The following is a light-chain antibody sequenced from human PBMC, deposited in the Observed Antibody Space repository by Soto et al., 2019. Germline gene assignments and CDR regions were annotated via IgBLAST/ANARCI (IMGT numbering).Light chain of an antibody. J-gene: IGKJ1*01. Sequence: EIVMTQSPATLSVSPGERATLSCRASQSVSINLAWYQQKPGQAPRLLIYGASTRATGIPARFSGSGSGTEFTLSISSLQSEDFAVYYSQHYHNWPPWTFGQGTKVEIK. CDR1: QSVSIN. CDR2: GAS. CDR3: QHYHNWPPWT. V-gene: IGKV3-15*01.